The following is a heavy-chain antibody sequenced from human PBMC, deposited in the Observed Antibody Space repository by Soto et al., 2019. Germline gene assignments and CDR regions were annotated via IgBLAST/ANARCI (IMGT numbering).Heavy chain of an antibody. D-gene: IGHD3-22*01. J-gene: IGHJ4*02. CDR1: GFTCSSYA. CDR3: ADSSGYPRLRFDY. Sequence: GYLRLSGAAXGFTCSSYAMSWVRQASGKGLEWVSAISGSGGSTYYADSVKGRFTISRDNSKNTLYLQMNSLRAEDTAVYYCADSSGYPRLRFDYWGQGTLVTVSS. CDR2: ISGSGGST. V-gene: IGHV3-23*01.